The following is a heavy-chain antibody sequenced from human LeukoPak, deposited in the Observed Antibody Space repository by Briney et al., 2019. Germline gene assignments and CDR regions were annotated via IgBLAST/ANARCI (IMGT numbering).Heavy chain of an antibody. CDR3: ARSHSGSYAGWFDP. D-gene: IGHD1-26*01. V-gene: IGHV5-51*01. J-gene: IGHJ5*02. CDR2: IYPGDSDT. Sequence: GASLEISCKGSGSIFTSYWIGWVRQLPGKGLEWMGIIYPGDSDTRYSQSFQGQVTISADKSISTAYLQWSSLKASDTAMYYCARSHSGSYAGWFDPWGQGTLVTVSS. CDR1: GSIFTSYW.